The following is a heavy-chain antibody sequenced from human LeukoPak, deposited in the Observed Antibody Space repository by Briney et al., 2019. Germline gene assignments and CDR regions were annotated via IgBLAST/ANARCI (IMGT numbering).Heavy chain of an antibody. J-gene: IGHJ5*02. CDR2: ISTGGDI. CDR3: VRGPGRGYDLEP. V-gene: IGHV4-4*08. CDR1: AGSICNSY. Sequence: SDTLSVTCAVSAGSICNSYCSWARQPPGKGLEYIGYISTGGDINYNPSLRSRATMSINRSNNQLSLTLTSVTTADTAVYFCVRGPGRGYDLEPWGQGSLVTVSS. D-gene: IGHD3-22*01.